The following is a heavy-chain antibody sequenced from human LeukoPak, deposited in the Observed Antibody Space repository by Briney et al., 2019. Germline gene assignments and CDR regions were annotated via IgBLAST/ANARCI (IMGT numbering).Heavy chain of an antibody. J-gene: IGHJ4*02. CDR1: GFTCSSYA. CDR3: ARDRAKGIAAAGTLAY. V-gene: IGHV3-30-3*01. D-gene: IGHD6-13*01. Sequence: PAGSLSCSCAASGFTCSSYAMHWVRQAPGKGREGVAVISYDGSNKYYADSVKGRFTISRDNSKNALYLQMNSLRAEDTAVYYCARDRAKGIAAAGTLAYWGQGTLVTVSS. CDR2: ISYDGSNK.